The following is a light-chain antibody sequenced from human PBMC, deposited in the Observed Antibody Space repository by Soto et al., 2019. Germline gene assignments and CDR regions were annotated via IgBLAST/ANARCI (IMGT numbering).Light chain of an antibody. CDR3: QHRSNWLGS. Sequence: EIVLTQSPATLSLSPGERATLSCRASQSVSYFLAWYQQKSGQAPRLLIYDASSRATGIPARFSGSGFGTDFTLTISSLEPEDFAVYYCQHRSNWLGSFGPGNKVDI. CDR2: DAS. J-gene: IGKJ3*01. V-gene: IGKV3-11*01. CDR1: QSVSYF.